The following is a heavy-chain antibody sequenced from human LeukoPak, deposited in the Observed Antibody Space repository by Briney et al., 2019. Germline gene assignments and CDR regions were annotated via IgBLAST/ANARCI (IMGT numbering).Heavy chain of an antibody. V-gene: IGHV3-23*01. CDR3: AKDGGLWVSAHWGDS. CDR2: ITTGGPNT. CDR1: GFTFGSYT. Sequence: GGSLRLSCTASGFTFGSYTMSWVRQAPGKGLRWVSTITTGGPNTYYADSVKGRFTVSRDDSKNTLYLQMNSLRAEDTAVYYCAKDGGLWVSAHWGDSWGRGALVTVSS. D-gene: IGHD7-27*01. J-gene: IGHJ4*02.